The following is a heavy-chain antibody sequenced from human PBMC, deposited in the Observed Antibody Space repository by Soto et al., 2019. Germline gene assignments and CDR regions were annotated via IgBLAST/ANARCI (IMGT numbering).Heavy chain of an antibody. CDR2: IDHSGRT. CDR3: ARGTPE. V-gene: IGHV4-34*01. J-gene: IGHJ4*02. CDR1: GGSFSGYF. Sequence: QVQLQQWGAGLLKPSETLSLTCAVYGGSFSGYFWSWIRQTPGKGLEWIGEIDHSGRTKYTPSLKSRVSISVDTSKNQFALRLNSVTAADTAVYYCARGTPEWGQGTLVTVSS.